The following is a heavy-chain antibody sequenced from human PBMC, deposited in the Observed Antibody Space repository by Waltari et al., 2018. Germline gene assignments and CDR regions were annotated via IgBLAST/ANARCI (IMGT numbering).Heavy chain of an antibody. CDR3: TIDHWSPPDVGY. V-gene: IGHV3-15*05. Sequence: EEHLVESGGGLVEPGGSLRLSCAASGFTFSNVWMSWVRQAPGKGLEWSGRIRTEAGGGTTQYAAPVKDRFSISRRDSENMLFLQMAYLKTDDTAVYYCTIDHWSPPDVGYWGQGTPVTVSS. J-gene: IGHJ4*02. CDR2: IRTEAGGGTT. D-gene: IGHD3-3*01. CDR1: GFTFSNVW.